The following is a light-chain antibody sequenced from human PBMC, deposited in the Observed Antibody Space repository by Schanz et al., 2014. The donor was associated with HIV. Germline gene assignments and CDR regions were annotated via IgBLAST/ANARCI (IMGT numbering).Light chain of an antibody. CDR1: QSISFY. J-gene: IGKJ1*01. CDR3: QQYGNSPRT. Sequence: EIVLTQSPATLSLSPGERATLSCRASQSISFYLAWYQQKPGQAPRLLIHDVSNRATGIPARFSGSGSGTDFTLTISSLEPEDFAVYYCQQYGNSPRTFGQGTKVEMK. CDR2: DVS. V-gene: IGKV3-11*01.